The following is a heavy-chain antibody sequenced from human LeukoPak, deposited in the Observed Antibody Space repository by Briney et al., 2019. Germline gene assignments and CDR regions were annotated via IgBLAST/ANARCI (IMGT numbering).Heavy chain of an antibody. CDR3: AKDLGWELHDFDY. Sequence: GGSLRLSCAASGFTFSSYAMSWVRQAPGKGLEWVSGISGRGGSTYYADSVKGRSTISRDNSKNTLYLQMNSLRAEDTAVYYCAKDLGWELHDFDYWGQGTLVTVSS. J-gene: IGHJ4*02. D-gene: IGHD1-26*01. CDR1: GFTFSSYA. V-gene: IGHV3-23*01. CDR2: ISGRGGST.